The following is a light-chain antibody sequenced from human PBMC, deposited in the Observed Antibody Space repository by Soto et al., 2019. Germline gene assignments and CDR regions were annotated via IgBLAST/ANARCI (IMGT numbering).Light chain of an antibody. V-gene: IGKV3-15*01. Sequence: EIVMTQSPATLSVSPGERATLACRARQSIGSNLAWYQQKPGQAPRLLIYAASIRATDFPARFSGSGSGTEFTLTISGLQSDDFAVYFCQQYNNWPPWTFVHGTKVAIK. CDR1: QSIGSN. CDR2: AAS. CDR3: QQYNNWPPWT. J-gene: IGKJ1*01.